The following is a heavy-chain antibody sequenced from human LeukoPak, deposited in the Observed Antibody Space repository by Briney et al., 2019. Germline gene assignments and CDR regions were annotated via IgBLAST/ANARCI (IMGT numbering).Heavy chain of an antibody. V-gene: IGHV1-69*13. Sequence: SVKVSCKASGGTFSSYAISWVRQAPGRGLEWMGGIIPIFGTANYAQKFQGRVTITADESTSTAYMELSSLRSEDTAVYYCARDHTSPHYYEYYYYYHGMDVWGQGTTVTVSS. J-gene: IGHJ6*02. CDR3: ARDHTSPHYYEYYYYYHGMDV. D-gene: IGHD1-26*01. CDR1: GGTFSSYA. CDR2: IIPIFGTA.